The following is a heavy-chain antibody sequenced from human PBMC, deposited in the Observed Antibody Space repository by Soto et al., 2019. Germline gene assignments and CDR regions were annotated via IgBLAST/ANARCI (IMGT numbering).Heavy chain of an antibody. D-gene: IGHD1-26*01. Sequence: QVQLVQSGPEVRKPGSSVRVSCKASGGSFPDFAVSWVRQAPGKGLEWMGGIIPLSTTPYYARRFQARVTITADVSTNTAYMDLTSLTYDDTAVYYCAITPGGSHHALFFMDIWGQGTTVTVSS. CDR2: IIPLSTTP. CDR1: GGSFPDFA. V-gene: IGHV1-69*01. J-gene: IGHJ6*02. CDR3: AITPGGSHHALFFMDI.